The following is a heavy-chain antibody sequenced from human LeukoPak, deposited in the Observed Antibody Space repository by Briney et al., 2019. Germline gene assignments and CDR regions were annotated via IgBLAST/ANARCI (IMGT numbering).Heavy chain of an antibody. CDR1: GSSFSSYS. Sequence: GGSLRLSCAASGSSFSSYSTNWVRQPPGRGLGWVSSISSSSSYIYYADSVKVRFTISRDNAKNSLYLQMNSLRAEDTAVYYCARGYCSSTSCSPPYYYGMDVWGQGTTVTVSS. D-gene: IGHD2-2*01. J-gene: IGHJ6*02. CDR2: ISSSSSYI. CDR3: ARGYCSSTSCSPPYYYGMDV. V-gene: IGHV3-21*01.